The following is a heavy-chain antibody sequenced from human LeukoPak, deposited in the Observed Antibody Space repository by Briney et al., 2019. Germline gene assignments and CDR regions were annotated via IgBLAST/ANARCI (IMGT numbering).Heavy chain of an antibody. V-gene: IGHV4-38-2*02. D-gene: IGHD3-10*01. CDR1: GYSISSGYY. CDR3: ARAGKPFTFDC. Sequence: SETLSLTCTVSGYSISSGYYWGWIRQPPGKGLEWIGSIYHSGSTYYNPSLKSRVTMSVDTSRNQFSLKLSSVTAADTAVYYCARAGKPFTFDCWGQGTLVTVSS. J-gene: IGHJ4*02. CDR2: IYHSGST.